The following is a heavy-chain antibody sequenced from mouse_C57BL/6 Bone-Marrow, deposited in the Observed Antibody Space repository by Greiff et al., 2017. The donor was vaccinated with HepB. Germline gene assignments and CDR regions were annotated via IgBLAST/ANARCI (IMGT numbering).Heavy chain of an antibody. J-gene: IGHJ2*01. Sequence: DVKLQESGAELVRPGASVKLSCTASGFNIKDDYMHWVKQRPEQGLEWIGWIDPENGDTEYASKFQGKATITADTSSNTAYLQLSSLTSEDTAVYYCTFYGNYPYVDYWGQGTTLTVSS. CDR3: TFYGNYPYVDY. V-gene: IGHV14-4*01. D-gene: IGHD2-1*01. CDR2: IDPENGDT. CDR1: GFNIKDDY.